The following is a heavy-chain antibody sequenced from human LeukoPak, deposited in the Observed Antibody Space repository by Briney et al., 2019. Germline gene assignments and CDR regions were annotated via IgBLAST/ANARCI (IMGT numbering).Heavy chain of an antibody. J-gene: IGHJ4*02. CDR2: IIPIFGTA. V-gene: IGHV1-69*05. D-gene: IGHD3-22*01. CDR1: GGTFSSYA. CDR3: ARDQRPHYYDSSGYYPSPFDY. Sequence: ASVKVSCKASGGTFSSYAISWVRQAPGQGLEWMGGIIPIFGTANYAQKFQGRVTITTDESTSTAYMELSSLRSEDTAVYYCARDQRPHYYDSSGYYPSPFDYWGQGTLVTVSS.